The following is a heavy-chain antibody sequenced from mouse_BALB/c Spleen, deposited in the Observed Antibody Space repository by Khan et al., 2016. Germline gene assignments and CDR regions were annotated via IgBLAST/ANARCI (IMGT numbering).Heavy chain of an antibody. J-gene: IGHJ2*01. V-gene: IGHV3-2*02. D-gene: IGHD1-1*01. CDR2: IHYSGTT. Sequence: EVKLLESGPGLVKPSQSLSLTCTVSDYSITNDYAWNWIRQFPGNKLEWMGYIHYSGTTRSNPSLKSRISITRDTSKNQFFLQLNSVTAEDTATYYCARSGFDFGSRYYFDYWGQGTTLSVSS. CDR1: DYSITNDYA. CDR3: ARSGFDFGSRYYFDY.